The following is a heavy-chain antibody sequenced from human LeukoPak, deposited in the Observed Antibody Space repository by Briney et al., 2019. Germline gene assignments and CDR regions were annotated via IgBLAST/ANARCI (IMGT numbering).Heavy chain of an antibody. D-gene: IGHD3-22*01. CDR2: IRYDGSNK. CDR3: AKDHLNYYDSRDFDY. Sequence: GGSLRLSCAASGFTFSSYGMHWVRQAPGKGLEWVAFIRYDGSNKYYADSVKGRFTISRDNSKNTLYLQMNSLRAEDTAVYYCAKDHLNYYDSRDFDYWGQGTLDTVSS. CDR1: GFTFSSYG. V-gene: IGHV3-30*02. J-gene: IGHJ4*02.